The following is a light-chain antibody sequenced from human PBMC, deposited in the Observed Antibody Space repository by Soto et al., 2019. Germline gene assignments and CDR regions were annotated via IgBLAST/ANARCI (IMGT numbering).Light chain of an antibody. CDR1: ETISRY. CDR2: AAS. J-gene: IGKJ4*01. V-gene: IGKV1-39*01. CDR3: QQSYSNPLT. Sequence: DIQMTQSPSSLSASIGDRVIITCRASETISRYLNWYQSKPGKAPRLLISAASSLQSGVPSRFSGSYSGTDFTLTISSLQPEDFATYFCQQSYSNPLTFGGGTTGDIK.